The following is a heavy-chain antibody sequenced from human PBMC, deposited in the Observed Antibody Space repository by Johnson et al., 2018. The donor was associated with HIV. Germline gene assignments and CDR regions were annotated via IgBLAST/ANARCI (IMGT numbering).Heavy chain of an antibody. Sequence: VQLVESGGGVIRPGGSLRLSCAASGFTVSSNYMSWVRQAPGKGLEWVSGVSWNGGGIGYEASVKGRFTISRDNSKNTLYLQMNSLRAEDTAVYYCAKDGGKWELPNAFDIWGQGTMVTVSS. V-gene: IGHV3-23*04. CDR3: AKDGGKWELPNAFDI. D-gene: IGHD1-26*01. CDR2: SWNGGGI. J-gene: IGHJ3*02. CDR1: GFTVSSNY.